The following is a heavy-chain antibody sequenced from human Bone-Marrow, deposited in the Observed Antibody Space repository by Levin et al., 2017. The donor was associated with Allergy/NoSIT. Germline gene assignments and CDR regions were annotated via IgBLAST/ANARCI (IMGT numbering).Heavy chain of an antibody. V-gene: IGHV4-39*01. Sequence: SETLSLTCTVSRASITSSSYYWGWIRQPPGTGLEWIGSIYHSGSTYYNPSLKSRVTISLDTSQSQFSLNLSSVTAADTAVYYCARLGTTYYWGQGTLVTVSS. CDR1: RASITSSSYY. D-gene: IGHD1-7*01. J-gene: IGHJ4*02. CDR3: ARLGTTYY. CDR2: IYHSGST.